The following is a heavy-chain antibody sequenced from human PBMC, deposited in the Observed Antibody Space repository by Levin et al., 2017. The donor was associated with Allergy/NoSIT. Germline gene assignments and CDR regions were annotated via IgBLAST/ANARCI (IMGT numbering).Heavy chain of an antibody. CDR3: ARDASTSNWSFFPDY. D-gene: IGHD6-13*01. V-gene: IGHV3-7*01. J-gene: IGHJ4*02. Sequence: PGGSLRLSCVASGFTFSSYWMTWVRQAPGKGLEWVANIKQDGSENYYVDSVKGRFTISRDNAKNSLYLQMNSLRAEDTAVYYCARDASTSNWSFFPDYWGQGTLVTVSS. CDR1: GFTFSSYW. CDR2: IKQDGSEN.